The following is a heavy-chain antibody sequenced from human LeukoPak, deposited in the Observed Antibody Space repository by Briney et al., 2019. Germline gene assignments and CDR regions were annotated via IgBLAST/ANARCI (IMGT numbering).Heavy chain of an antibody. D-gene: IGHD3-10*01. CDR2: INAGNGNT. V-gene: IGHV1-3*01. CDR1: GYTFTSYA. J-gene: IGHJ5*02. CDR3: ARGGRTMVRGAPHWFDP. Sequence: ASVKVSCKASGYTFTSYAMHWVRQAPGQRLEWMGWINAGNGNTKYSQKLQGRVTITRDTSASTAYMELSSLRSEDTAVYYCARGGRTMVRGAPHWFDPWGQGTLVTVSS.